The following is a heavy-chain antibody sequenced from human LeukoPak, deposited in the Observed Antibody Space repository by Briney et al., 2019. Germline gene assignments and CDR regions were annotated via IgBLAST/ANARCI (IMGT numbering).Heavy chain of an antibody. CDR2: IYYSGST. D-gene: IGHD2-8*01. CDR1: GGSISSYY. Sequence: SETLSLTCTVSGGSISSYYWSWIRQPPGKGLEWIGYIYYSGSTNYNPSLKSRVTISVDTSKNQFSLKLSSVTAADTAVYYCARGPYVWDYFDYWGQGTLVTVSS. V-gene: IGHV4-59*08. CDR3: ARGPYVWDYFDY. J-gene: IGHJ4*02.